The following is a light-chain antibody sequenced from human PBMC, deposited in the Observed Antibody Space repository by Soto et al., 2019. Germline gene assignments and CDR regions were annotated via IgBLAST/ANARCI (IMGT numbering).Light chain of an antibody. CDR3: QQYNNWPIT. J-gene: IGKJ5*01. V-gene: IGKV3-15*01. Sequence: EIVMTQSPATLSVSPGERATLSCMASQNVLSNLAWYQQKPGQAPRLLIYGASTRATGIPARFSGSGSGTEFTLTVSSLQSEDFAVYYCQQYNNWPITFGQGTRLEIK. CDR2: GAS. CDR1: QNVLSN.